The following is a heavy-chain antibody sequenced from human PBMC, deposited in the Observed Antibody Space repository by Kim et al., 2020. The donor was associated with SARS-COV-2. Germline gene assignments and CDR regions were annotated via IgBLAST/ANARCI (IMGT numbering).Heavy chain of an antibody. J-gene: IGHJ6*02. V-gene: IGHV3-66*02. CDR3: ARDLVAPNSPGMDV. CDR2: IYSGGST. CDR1: GFTVSSNY. D-gene: IGHD5-12*01. Sequence: GGSLRLSCAASGFTVSSNYMSWVRQAPGKGLEWVSVIYSGGSTYYADSVKGRFTISRDNSKNTLYLQMNSLRAEDKAVYYCARDLVAPNSPGMDVWGQGTTVTVSS.